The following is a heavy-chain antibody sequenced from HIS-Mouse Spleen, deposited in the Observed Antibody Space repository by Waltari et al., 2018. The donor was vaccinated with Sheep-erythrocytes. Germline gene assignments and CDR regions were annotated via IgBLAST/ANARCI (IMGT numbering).Heavy chain of an antibody. CDR2: ISSSSSYR. V-gene: IGHV3-21*01. CDR3: ARVAAVTTYYFDY. Sequence: EVQLVESGGGLVKPGGSLRLSCAASGFTFSSYSMNWVRQAPGKGLRWVSSISSSSSYRYYANSVKGRFTISRDNAKNSLYLQMNSLSAEDTAVYYCARVAAVTTYYFDYWGQGTLVTVSS. D-gene: IGHD4-17*01. J-gene: IGHJ4*02. CDR1: GFTFSSYS.